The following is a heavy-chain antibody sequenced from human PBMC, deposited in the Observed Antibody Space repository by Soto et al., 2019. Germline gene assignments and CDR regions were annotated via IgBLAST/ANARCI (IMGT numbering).Heavy chain of an antibody. D-gene: IGHD2-15*01. J-gene: IGHJ4*02. CDR1: GFTFSNAW. V-gene: IGHV3-15*01. CDR2: SKPTSEGGAT. CDR3: TPTAGGQVH. Sequence: GGSLRLSCAASGFTFSNAWMSWVRQAPGKGLEWVGRSKPTSEGGATDYAAPVKGRFTISRDDSENTLYLQMNSLKTEDTAVYYCTPTAGGQVHWGLGTLVTVSS.